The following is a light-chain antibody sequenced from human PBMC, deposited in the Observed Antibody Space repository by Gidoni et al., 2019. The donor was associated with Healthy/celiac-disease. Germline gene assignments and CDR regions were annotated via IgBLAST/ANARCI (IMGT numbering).Light chain of an antibody. V-gene: IGKV1-39*01. CDR1: QSISSY. Sequence: DIQMTQSPSSLSASVGDRVTITCRASQSISSYLNWYQQKPGKAPKLLNYAASSLQSGVPSRFSGSGSGTDFTLTISSLQPEDFATYYCQQSHSTPQTFGQGTKVEIK. CDR3: QQSHSTPQT. J-gene: IGKJ1*01. CDR2: AAS.